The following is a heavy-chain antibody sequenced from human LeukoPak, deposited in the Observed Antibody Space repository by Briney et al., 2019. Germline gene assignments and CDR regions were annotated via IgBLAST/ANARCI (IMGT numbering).Heavy chain of an antibody. Sequence: ASVKVSCKASGYTFIGYYMHWVRQAPGQGLEWMGWINPNSGGTNYAQKFQGWVTMTRDTSISTAYMELSRLRSDDTAVYYCARGLLFSHYYYYGMDVWGQGTTVTVSS. CDR3: ARGLLFSHYYYYGMDV. CDR2: INPNSGGT. D-gene: IGHD2-21*02. V-gene: IGHV1-2*04. CDR1: GYTFIGYY. J-gene: IGHJ6*02.